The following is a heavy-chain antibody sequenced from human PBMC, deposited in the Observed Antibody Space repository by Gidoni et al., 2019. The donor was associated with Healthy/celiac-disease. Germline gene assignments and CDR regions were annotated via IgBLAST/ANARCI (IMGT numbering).Heavy chain of an antibody. Sequence: QVQLVESGGGVFQPGRSLRLSCAASGFTFSSYGMYWVRQAPVKVLEWVAVIWYDGSNKYYADSVKGRFTISRDNSKNTLYLQMNSLRAEDTAVYYCARDDYGGSFQHWGQGTLVTVSS. CDR2: IWYDGSNK. CDR1: GFTFSSYG. D-gene: IGHD4-17*01. J-gene: IGHJ1*01. V-gene: IGHV3-33*01. CDR3: ARDDYGGSFQH.